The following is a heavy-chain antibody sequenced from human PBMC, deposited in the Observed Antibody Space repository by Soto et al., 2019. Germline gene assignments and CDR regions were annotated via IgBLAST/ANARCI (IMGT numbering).Heavy chain of an antibody. V-gene: IGHV1-69*06. J-gene: IGHJ3*02. CDR3: ARESGGTLEHRISYWLGAGAFEI. CDR2: IIPIFGTA. D-gene: IGHD3-10*01. Sequence: SVKVSCKASGGTFSSYAISWVRQAPGQGLEWMGGIIPIFGTANYAQKFQGRVTITADKSTSTAYMELSSLRSEDTAVYYCARESGGTLEHRISYWLGAGAFEIWGQGTMVTASS. CDR1: GGTFSSYA.